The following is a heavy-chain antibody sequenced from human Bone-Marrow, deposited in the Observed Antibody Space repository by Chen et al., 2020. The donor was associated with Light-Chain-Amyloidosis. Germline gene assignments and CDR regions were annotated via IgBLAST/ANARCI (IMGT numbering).Heavy chain of an antibody. V-gene: IGHV5-51*01. CDR2: IYPDDSDA. CDR3: ASRRDGYNFDY. CDR1: GYTFPNYW. J-gene: IGHJ4*02. D-gene: IGHD5-12*01. Sequence: EVQLEQSGPEVKKPGESLKISCKGSGYTFPNYWIGWVRQMPGKGLEWMGVIYPDDSDASYSPSFEGQVTISADKSITTAYLQGRSLKASDTAMYYCASRRDGYNFDYWGQGTLVTVSS.